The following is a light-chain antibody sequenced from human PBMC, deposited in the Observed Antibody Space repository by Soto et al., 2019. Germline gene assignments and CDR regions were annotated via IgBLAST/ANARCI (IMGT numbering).Light chain of an antibody. CDR2: EVN. J-gene: IGLJ3*02. Sequence: QSVLTQPPSASGSPGHSVTISCTGTSSDVGGYNYVSWYQQHPGKAPKLMIYEVNERPSGVPDRFSGSKSGNTASLTVSGLQSEDEADYYCSSYGGSNNLVFGGGTKLTVL. V-gene: IGLV2-8*01. CDR1: SSDVGGYNY. CDR3: SSYGGSNNLV.